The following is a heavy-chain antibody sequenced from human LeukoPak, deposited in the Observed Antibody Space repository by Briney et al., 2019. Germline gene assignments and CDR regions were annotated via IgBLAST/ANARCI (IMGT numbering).Heavy chain of an antibody. CDR3: ARQDSSSWWEIDY. CDR2: IYHSGST. CDR1: GASIGSYY. V-gene: IGHV4-59*08. D-gene: IGHD6-13*01. Sequence: SETLSLTCTVSGASIGSYYWSWIRKPPGKGLEWIGYIYHSGSTNYNPSLKSRVTISVDTSKNQFSLKLSSVIAADTAVYFCARQDSSSWWEIDYWGQGTLVTVSS. J-gene: IGHJ4*02.